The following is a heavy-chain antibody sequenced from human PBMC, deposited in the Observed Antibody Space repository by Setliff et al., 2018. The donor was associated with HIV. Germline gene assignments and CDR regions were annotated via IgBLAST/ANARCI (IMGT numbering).Heavy chain of an antibody. CDR3: ARPSPLGGDLTTPYDY. CDR1: GFIFSNHD. Sequence: QPGGSLRLSCEASGFIFSNHDFHWVRQAAAKGLEWVAAIGTGGHTSYADSVKGRFTISRDNAENSLYLQMTSLRAEDTAVYYCARPSPLGGDLTTPYDYWGQGTLVTVSS. J-gene: IGHJ4*02. CDR2: IGTGGHT. D-gene: IGHD3-16*01. V-gene: IGHV3-13*01.